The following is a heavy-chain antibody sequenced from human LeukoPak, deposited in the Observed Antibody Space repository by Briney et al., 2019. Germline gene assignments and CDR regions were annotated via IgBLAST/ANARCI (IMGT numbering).Heavy chain of an antibody. J-gene: IGHJ4*02. CDR2: ISSSGSTI. Sequence: PSETLSLTCTVSGDSISSYYWSWIRQPAGKGLEWVSYISSSGSTIYYADSVKGRFTISRDNAKNSLYLQMNSLRVEDTAVYYCARNRYYYDSSGYSPYYFDYWGQGTLVTVSS. V-gene: IGHV3-11*04. D-gene: IGHD3-22*01. CDR1: GDSISSYY. CDR3: ARNRYYYDSSGYSPYYFDY.